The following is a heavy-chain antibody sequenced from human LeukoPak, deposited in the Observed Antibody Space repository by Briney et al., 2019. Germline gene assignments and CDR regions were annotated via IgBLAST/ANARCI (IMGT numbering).Heavy chain of an antibody. J-gene: IGHJ4*02. CDR2: ISGNAVNT. D-gene: IGHD2-21*01. V-gene: IGHV3-23*01. Sequence: GGSLRLSCAAARFTFSSYAMSWVRQVPGKGLEWVSGISGNAVNTYYADSVKGRFTISRDNSKNTLYLQMNSLRAEDTAVYYCATEKGDSPDYWGQGTLVTVSS. CDR3: ATEKGDSPDY. CDR1: RFTFSSYA.